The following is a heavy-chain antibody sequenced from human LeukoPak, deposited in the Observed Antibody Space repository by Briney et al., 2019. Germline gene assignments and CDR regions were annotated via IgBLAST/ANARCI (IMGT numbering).Heavy chain of an antibody. Sequence: SGTLSCKVSAYTLTELSMHWERHAPGKGLEWIGAFDPEDRETIYAQQFQGRVTMTEDTSTDTAYMELSSLRSEDTAVYYCATTQMTTVTTGHWFYPWGQGTLVTVSS. CDR3: ATTQMTTVTTGHWFYP. D-gene: IGHD4-17*01. CDR1: AYTLTELS. J-gene: IGHJ5*02. CDR2: FDPEDRET. V-gene: IGHV1-24*01.